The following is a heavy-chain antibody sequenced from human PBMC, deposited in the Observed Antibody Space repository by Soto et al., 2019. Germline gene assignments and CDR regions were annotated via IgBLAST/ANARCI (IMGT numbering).Heavy chain of an antibody. D-gene: IGHD6-19*01. V-gene: IGHV4-34*01. CDR1: GGSFSGYY. CDR2: INHSGST. J-gene: IGHJ4*02. CDR3: ARAHLGLIAVAGNFDY. Sequence: PSETLSLTCAVYGGSFSGYYWSWIRQPPGKGLEWIGEINHSGSTNYNPSLKSRVTISLDTSKNQFSLKLSSVTAADTAVYYCARAHLGLIAVAGNFDYWGQGTLVTVSS.